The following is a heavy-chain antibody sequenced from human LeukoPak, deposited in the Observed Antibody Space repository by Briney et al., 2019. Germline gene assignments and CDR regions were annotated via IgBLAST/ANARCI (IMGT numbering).Heavy chain of an antibody. D-gene: IGHD6-19*01. V-gene: IGHV3-7*01. J-gene: IGHJ4*02. Sequence: GGSLRLSCAASRFTLSNYWMSWVRQAPGKGLEWVANIKQDGSETYYVDSVKGRFTISRDNAKNSLSLQMNSLRAEDTAVYYCARQRGSGCLDYWGQGTLATVSS. CDR3: ARQRGSGCLDY. CDR2: IKQDGSET. CDR1: RFTLSNYW.